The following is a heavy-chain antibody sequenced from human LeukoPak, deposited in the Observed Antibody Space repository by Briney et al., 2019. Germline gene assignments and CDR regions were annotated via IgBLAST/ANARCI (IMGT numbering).Heavy chain of an antibody. CDR1: GFTFSSYS. CDR3: ANAYDYVWGSYRSGNMDV. D-gene: IGHD3-16*02. CDR2: ISSSSYI. V-gene: IGHV3-21*01. Sequence: PGGSLRLSCAASGFTFSSYSMNWVRQAPGKGLEWVSSISSSSYIYYADSVTGRFTISRDNAKDSLYLQMNSLRAEDTAVYYCANAYDYVWGSYRSGNMDVWGKGTTVTVSS. J-gene: IGHJ6*03.